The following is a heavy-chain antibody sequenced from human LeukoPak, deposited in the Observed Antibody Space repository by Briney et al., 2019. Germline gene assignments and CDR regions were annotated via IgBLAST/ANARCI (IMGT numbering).Heavy chain of an antibody. CDR2: IYHTGKS. D-gene: IGHD3-10*01. J-gene: IGHJ4*02. V-gene: IGHV4-38-2*02. CDR3: AREAPISDSGSYYKSLGY. Sequence: SETLSVTCSVSGYSISSGYYWDCIRQPTGKGLEWITSIYHTGKSYYNPSLKSRVTISVDTSKNQISLKLRSVTAADTAVYYCAREAPISDSGSYYKSLGYWGQGTLVTVSS. CDR1: GYSISSGYY.